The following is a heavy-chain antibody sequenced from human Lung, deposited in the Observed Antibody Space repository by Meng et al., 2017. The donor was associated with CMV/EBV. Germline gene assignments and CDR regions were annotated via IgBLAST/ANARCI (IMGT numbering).Heavy chain of an antibody. CDR2: INHSGST. Sequence: GSYWSRIRQPPGKGLEWIGEINHSGSTNYNPSLKSRVTISVDTSKNQFSLKLSSVTAADTAVYYCARVMVNYDYVWGSYRYTHYFDYWGQGTLVTVSS. D-gene: IGHD3-16*02. V-gene: IGHV4-34*01. J-gene: IGHJ4*02. CDR3: ARVMVNYDYVWGSYRYTHYFDY. CDR1: GSY.